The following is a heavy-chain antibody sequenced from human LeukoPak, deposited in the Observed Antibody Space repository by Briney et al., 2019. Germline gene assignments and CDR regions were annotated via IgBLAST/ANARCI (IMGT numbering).Heavy chain of an antibody. V-gene: IGHV1-18*01. J-gene: IGHJ4*02. CDR3: ARDRGYYDSSGYFYFDY. CDR2: ISAYNGNT. Sequence: GASVTVSCKASGYPFSNYDINWVRQAPGQGLEWMGWISAYNGNTNYAQRLQGRVTMTTDTSTSTAYMELRSLRSDDTAVYYCARDRGYYDSSGYFYFDYWGQGTLVTVSS. D-gene: IGHD3-22*01. CDR1: GYPFSNYD.